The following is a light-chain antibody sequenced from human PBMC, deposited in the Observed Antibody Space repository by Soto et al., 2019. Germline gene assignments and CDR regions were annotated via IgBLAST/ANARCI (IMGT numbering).Light chain of an antibody. Sequence: DVVMTQSPLSLPVTLGQPASISCRSSQSPLYSDGNTYLSWFHQRPGQSPRRLIDKVSHRDSGVPDRFSGSGSVTDFTLQINRVEAEDLGVYYCMQGTYWPYTFGQGTKLEIK. CDR2: KVS. J-gene: IGKJ2*01. V-gene: IGKV2-30*01. CDR1: QSPLYSDGNTY. CDR3: MQGTYWPYT.